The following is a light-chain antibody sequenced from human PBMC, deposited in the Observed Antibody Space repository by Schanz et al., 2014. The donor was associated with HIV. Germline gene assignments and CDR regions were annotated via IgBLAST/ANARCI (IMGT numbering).Light chain of an antibody. CDR1: QSVSSSY. CDR3: GTSPPAFT. J-gene: IGKJ3*01. V-gene: IGKV3-20*01. Sequence: EIVLTQSPGTLSLSPGERATLSCRASQSVSSSYLAWYQQKPGQAPRLLIYGASTRATGIPDRFSGSGSGTDFTLTISRLEPEDFAVYYYGTSPPAFTFGPGTKVDIK. CDR2: GAS.